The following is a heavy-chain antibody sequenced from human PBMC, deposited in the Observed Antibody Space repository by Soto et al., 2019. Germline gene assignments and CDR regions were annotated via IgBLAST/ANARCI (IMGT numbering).Heavy chain of an antibody. D-gene: IGHD6-19*01. CDR3: ARGGSGWYKDGMDV. CDR2: ISYDGSNK. CDR1: GFTFSSYA. Sequence: QVQLVESGGGVVQPGRSLRLSCAASGFTFSSYAMDWVRQAPGKGLEWVAVISYDGSNKYYADSVKGRFTISRGNSKNTLYLQMNSLRAEDTAVYYCARGGSGWYKDGMDVWGQGTTVTVSS. V-gene: IGHV3-30-3*01. J-gene: IGHJ6*02.